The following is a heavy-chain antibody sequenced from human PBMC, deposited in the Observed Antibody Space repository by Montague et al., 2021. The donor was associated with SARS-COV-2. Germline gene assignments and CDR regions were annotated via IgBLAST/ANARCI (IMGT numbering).Heavy chain of an antibody. CDR3: ARDADILTGYYNPYSRGGSNFDY. V-gene: IGHV3-30*04. J-gene: IGHJ4*02. CDR1: GFPFSSYA. Sequence: SRSLSLSASGFPFSSYAMHWVRQAPGKGLEWVAVISYDGSNKYYADSVKGRFTISRDNSKNTLYLQMNSLRAEDTAVYYCARDADILTGYYNPYSRGGSNFDYWGQGTLVTVSS. D-gene: IGHD3-9*01. CDR2: ISYDGSNK.